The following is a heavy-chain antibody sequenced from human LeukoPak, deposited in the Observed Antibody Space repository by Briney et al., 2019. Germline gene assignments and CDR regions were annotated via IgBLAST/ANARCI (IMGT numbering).Heavy chain of an antibody. CDR2: INPNSGGT. V-gene: IGHV1-2*02. J-gene: IGHJ4*02. Sequence: ASVKVSCKASGYTFTGYYMHWVRQAPGQGLEWMGWINPNSGGTNYAQKFQGRVTMTRDTSISTAYMELSRLRSDDTAVYYCARGPGGASSSRDYWGQGTRVTVSS. CDR3: ARGPGGASSSRDY. CDR1: GYTFTGYY. D-gene: IGHD6-13*01.